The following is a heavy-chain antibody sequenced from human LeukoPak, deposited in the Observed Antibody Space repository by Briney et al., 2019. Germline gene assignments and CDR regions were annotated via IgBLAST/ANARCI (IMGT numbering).Heavy chain of an antibody. V-gene: IGHV3-23*01. CDR1: RFTFSSIS. CDR3: AKDLGRYRNNFFDY. J-gene: IGHJ4*02. Sequence: PGRSLRLSRASSRFTFSSISISWFPQAPNKGLEYVTTISGGGGGPYYADSVKGRFTISRDDSKNTLYLKMKSLRADDTDVYYCAKDLGRYRNNFFDYWGWGKLVPVSS. D-gene: IGHD1-26*01. CDR2: ISGGGGGP.